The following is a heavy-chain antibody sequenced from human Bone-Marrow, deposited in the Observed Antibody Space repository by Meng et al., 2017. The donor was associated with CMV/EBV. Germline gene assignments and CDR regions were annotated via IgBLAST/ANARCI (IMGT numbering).Heavy chain of an antibody. CDR1: GYTFTGYF. D-gene: IGHD3-10*01. CDR2: IIPIIDKA. V-gene: IGHV1-69*10. CDR3: ASAMVRTVTTYYYYLYGLDV. Sequence: SVKVSCKASGYTFTGYFIHWVRQAPGQGLEWMGGIIPIIDKAHYAQKFQGTVTITADKSTSTAYMELSSLKSEDTAVYYCASAMVRTVTTYYYYLYGLDVWGQGTTVTVSS. J-gene: IGHJ6*02.